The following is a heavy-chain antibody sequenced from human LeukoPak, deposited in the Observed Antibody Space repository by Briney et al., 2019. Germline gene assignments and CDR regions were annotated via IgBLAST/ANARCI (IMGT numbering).Heavy chain of an antibody. D-gene: IGHD2-2*01. CDR1: GDSIRNYF. V-gene: IGHV4-59*08. Sequence: SETLSLTCTVSGDSIRNYFWNWIRQPPGKGLEWIGHIFYTGSTNYNPSLKSRVTISVDTSKNHFSLNLTSVTAADTAVYYCARRREGTGWGENNCLDPWGRGTLVTVSS. CDR3: ARRREGTGWGENNCLDP. CDR2: IFYTGST. J-gene: IGHJ5*02.